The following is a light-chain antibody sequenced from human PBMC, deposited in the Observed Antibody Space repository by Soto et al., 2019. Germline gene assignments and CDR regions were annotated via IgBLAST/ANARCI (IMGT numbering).Light chain of an antibody. CDR1: QSISSNY. Sequence: EIVLTQSPGTLSLSPGETVTLSCRASQSISSNYVAWFQHKPGQAPRLLIYGASSRDPGIPERFSGSGSGTDFSLNINRLEPEEFAVFYCQQYGYPQLTFGGGTKVEIK. CDR2: GAS. V-gene: IGKV3-20*01. CDR3: QQYGYPQLT. J-gene: IGKJ4*01.